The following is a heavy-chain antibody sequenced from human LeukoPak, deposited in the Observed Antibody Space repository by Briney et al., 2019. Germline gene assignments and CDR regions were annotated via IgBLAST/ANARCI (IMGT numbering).Heavy chain of an antibody. CDR2: INSDGSST. Sequence: PGGSLRLSCEASLVTLCSHWMYWVRQDPGEGLVWVSRINSDGSSTSYADSVKGRFTISRDNAKNTLYLQMNSLRAEDTAVYYCARVGATLDYWGQGTLVTVSS. CDR3: ARVGATLDY. D-gene: IGHD1-26*01. CDR1: LVTLCSHW. J-gene: IGHJ4*02. V-gene: IGHV3-74*01.